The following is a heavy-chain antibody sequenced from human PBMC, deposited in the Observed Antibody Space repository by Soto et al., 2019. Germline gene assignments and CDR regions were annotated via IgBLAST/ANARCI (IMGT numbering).Heavy chain of an antibody. CDR2: INPKRGCT. CDR3: ARGDSTECSNGACSFFYNRGLDV. V-gene: IGHV1-2*04. D-gene: IGHD1-1*01. Sequence: ASVKVSCKASGYSFTDYHIHWVRQAPGQGLKWLGRINPKRGCTSNAQKFQGWVTMTTHTSISTAYMELTRLTSDDTAIYYRARGDSTECSNGACSFFYNRGLDVWGQGTTVTV. J-gene: IGHJ6*02. CDR1: GYSFTDYH.